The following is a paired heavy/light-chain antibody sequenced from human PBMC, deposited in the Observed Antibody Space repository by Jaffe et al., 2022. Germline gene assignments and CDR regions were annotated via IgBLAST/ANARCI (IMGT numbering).Heavy chain of an antibody. CDR3: AASGGWSSPVRY. J-gene: IGHJ4*02. CDR1: GFTFNDHY. D-gene: IGHD2-15*01. Sequence: EVQLVESGGALVQPGGSLRLSCAASGFTFNDHYMDWVRQAPGKGLEWVGRSRNKGNNYTTEYAASVKGRFTISRDDSKNSLFLQMNSLRIEDTAMYYCAASGGWSSPVRYWGQGTLVTVSS. V-gene: IGHV3-72*01. CDR2: SRNKGNNYTT.
Light chain of an antibody. J-gene: IGKJ2*01. V-gene: IGKV3-15*01. CDR3: HQYDNWPPVT. CDR1: QSISIN. CDR2: GAS. Sequence: EIVMTQSPATLSVSPGERATLSCRASQSISINLAWYQQKPGQAPRLLIYGASTRATGIPARFSGSGSGTDFTLTISSLQSEDFAFYYCHQYDNWPPVTFGQGTKLEIK.